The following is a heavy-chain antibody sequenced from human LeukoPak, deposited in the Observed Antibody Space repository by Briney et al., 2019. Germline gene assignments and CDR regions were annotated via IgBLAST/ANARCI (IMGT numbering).Heavy chain of an antibody. CDR3: ARGRGIQLWLDY. CDR1: GGSISSYY. D-gene: IGHD5-18*01. CDR2: IYYSGST. J-gene: IGHJ4*02. Sequence: TSETLSLTCTVSGGSISSYYWSWIRQPPGKGLEWIGYIYYSGSTNYNPSLKSRVTISVDTSKNQFSLNLSSVTAADTAVYYCARGRGIQLWLDYWGQGTLVTVSS. V-gene: IGHV4-59*12.